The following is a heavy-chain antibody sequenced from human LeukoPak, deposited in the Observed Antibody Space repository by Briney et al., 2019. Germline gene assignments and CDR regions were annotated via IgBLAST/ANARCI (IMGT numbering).Heavy chain of an antibody. CDR3: ARVDYDTLTGYYDY. CDR2: FSGSGGST. CDR1: GFTFSSYA. Sequence: GGSLRLSCPASGFTFSSYAMSWVRQAPGKGLECISGFSGSGGSTYYADSVKGRFTISRDNSKNTLYLQMNSLRAEDTAVYYCARVDYDTLTGYYDYWGQGALVTVSS. D-gene: IGHD3-9*01. V-gene: IGHV3-23*01. J-gene: IGHJ4*02.